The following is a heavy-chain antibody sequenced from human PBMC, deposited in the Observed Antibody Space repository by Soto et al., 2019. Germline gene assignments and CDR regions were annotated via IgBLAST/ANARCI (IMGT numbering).Heavy chain of an antibody. CDR1: GGSISSGGYH. CDR3: ARGKNWFDP. Sequence: SETLSLTCTVSGGSISSGGYHWSWIRQHPGKGLEWIGYIYYSGSTYCNPSLKSRVTISVDTSKNQFSLKLSSVTAADTAVYYCARGKNWFDPWGQGTLVTVSS. J-gene: IGHJ5*02. CDR2: IYYSGST. V-gene: IGHV4-31*03.